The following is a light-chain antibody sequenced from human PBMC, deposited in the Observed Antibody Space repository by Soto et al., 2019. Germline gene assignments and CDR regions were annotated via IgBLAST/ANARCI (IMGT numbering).Light chain of an antibody. CDR1: QSLNNNF. Sequence: EIVLTQSPGTLSFSPGEIATLSCRASQSLNNNFLAWYQQKPGQAPRLLIYGASTRATGIPDRFSGRGSGTDFTLTISRLEPGDFAMYYCQQYDNIPRTFGQGTKVEVK. V-gene: IGKV3-20*01. CDR2: GAS. CDR3: QQYDNIPRT. J-gene: IGKJ1*01.